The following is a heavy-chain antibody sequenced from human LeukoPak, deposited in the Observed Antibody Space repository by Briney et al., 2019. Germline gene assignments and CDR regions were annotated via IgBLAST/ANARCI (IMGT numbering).Heavy chain of an antibody. V-gene: IGHV3-23*01. D-gene: IGHD5-18*01. Sequence: GGSLRLSCAASGFTFSSYAMNWVRQAPGKGLEWVSAISGSGGSTYYADSVKGRFTISRDNSKNTLYLQMNSLRAEDTAVYYCAKSRDTAMVILLFDYWGQGTLVTVSS. J-gene: IGHJ4*02. CDR3: AKSRDTAMVILLFDY. CDR1: GFTFSSYA. CDR2: ISGSGGST.